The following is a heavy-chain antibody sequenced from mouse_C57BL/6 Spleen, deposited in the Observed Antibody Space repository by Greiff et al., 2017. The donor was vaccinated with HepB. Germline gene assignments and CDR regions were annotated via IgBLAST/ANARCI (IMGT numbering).Heavy chain of an antibody. CDR2: IHPNSGST. J-gene: IGHJ4*01. V-gene: IGHV1-64*01. Sequence: QVQLQQPGAELVKPGASVKLSCKASGYTFTSYWMHWVKQRPGQGLEWIGMIHPNSGSTNYNEKFKSKATLTVDKSSSTAYMQLSSLTSEDSAVYYCARAYYSNYGYAMDYWGQGTSVTVSS. D-gene: IGHD2-5*01. CDR3: ARAYYSNYGYAMDY. CDR1: GYTFTSYW.